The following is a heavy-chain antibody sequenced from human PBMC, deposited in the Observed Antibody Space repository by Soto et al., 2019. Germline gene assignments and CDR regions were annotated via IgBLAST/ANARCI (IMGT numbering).Heavy chain of an antibody. CDR3: ARMRKHEDPFYFDF. CDR2: IFSDGEK. Sequence: QVTLQESGPVLVKPTQTLTLTCTVSGFSLDDFGMGVSWIRQSPGKAPEWLAHIFSDGEKSYITSLRTRLTISKDSSKRQVVLTMTNMDPVDTATYYCARMRKHEDPFYFDFWGQGTLVTVSS. J-gene: IGHJ4*02. V-gene: IGHV2-26*01. CDR1: GFSLDDFGMG.